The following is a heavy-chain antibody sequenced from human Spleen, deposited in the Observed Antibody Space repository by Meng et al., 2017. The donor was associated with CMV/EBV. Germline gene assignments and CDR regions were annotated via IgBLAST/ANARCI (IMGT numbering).Heavy chain of an antibody. CDR3: ARDRSLIEYSSSSGWYFDL. CDR2: INHSGST. V-gene: IGHV4-34*01. D-gene: IGHD6-6*01. CDR1: GGSFSGYY. J-gene: IGHJ2*01. Sequence: GSLRLSCAVYGGSFSGYYWSWIRQPPGKGLEWIGEINHSGSTNYNPSLKSRVTISVDTSKNQFSLKLSSVTAADTAVYYCARDRSLIEYSSSSGWYFDLWGRGTLVTVSS.